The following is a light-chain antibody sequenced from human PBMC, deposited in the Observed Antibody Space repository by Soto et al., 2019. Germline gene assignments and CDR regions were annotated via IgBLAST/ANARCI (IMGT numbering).Light chain of an antibody. CDR1: QSVNSNY. CDR3: QQYESSPPT. Sequence: EIVLTQSPGTLSLSPGERATLSCRASQSVNSNYLAWYQRKPGQAPRLLIYGASNRATGIPYRFSATGSGTDFTLTSHRLEADDFAVYYCQQYESSPPTFGQGTKVEVK. V-gene: IGKV3-20*01. J-gene: IGKJ1*01. CDR2: GAS.